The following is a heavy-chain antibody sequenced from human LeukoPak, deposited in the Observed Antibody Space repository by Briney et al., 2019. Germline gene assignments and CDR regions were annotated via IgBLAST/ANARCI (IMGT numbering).Heavy chain of an antibody. CDR3: ARLPQVVPAAMGVRVSPTDYYCMYV. V-gene: IGHV4-4*07. Sequence: SETLSLTCTVSGGSISSYYWSWIRQPAGKGLEWIGRIYTSGSTNYNPSLKSRVTMSVDTSKNQFSLKLSSVTAADTAVYYCARLPQVVPAAMGVRVSPTDYYCMYVWGQGTTVTVSS. D-gene: IGHD2-2*01. J-gene: IGHJ6*02. CDR2: IYTSGST. CDR1: GGSISSYY.